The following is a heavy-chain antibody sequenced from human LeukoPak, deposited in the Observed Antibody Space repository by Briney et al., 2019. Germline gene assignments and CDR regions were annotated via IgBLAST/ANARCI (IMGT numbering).Heavy chain of an antibody. CDR2: ISSSGDSI. CDR1: GFTFSSYS. Sequence: GGSLRLSCAASGFTFSSYSMNWARQAPEKGREWVSFISSSGDSIYYADSVKGRFTVSRDNAKNSLYLQMDSLRAEDTAIYYCARSIPYGTTWYGRSDYWGQGTLVTVSS. D-gene: IGHD6-13*01. CDR3: ARSIPYGTTWYGRSDY. J-gene: IGHJ4*02. V-gene: IGHV3-21*04.